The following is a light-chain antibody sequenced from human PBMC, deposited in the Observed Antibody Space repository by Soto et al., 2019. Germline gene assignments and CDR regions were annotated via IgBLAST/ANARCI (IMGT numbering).Light chain of an antibody. CDR1: RSNIGSNT. V-gene: IGLV1-44*01. CDR2: SNN. CDR3: AVWDDSLNGRV. Sequence: QSVLTQPPSASGTPGQRVTICCSGSRSNIGSNTVNWYQQLPGTAPKLLMYSNNQRPSGVPDRFSGSKSGTSASLAISGLQSEDEADYYCAVWDDSLNGRVFGGGTKVTVL. J-gene: IGLJ3*02.